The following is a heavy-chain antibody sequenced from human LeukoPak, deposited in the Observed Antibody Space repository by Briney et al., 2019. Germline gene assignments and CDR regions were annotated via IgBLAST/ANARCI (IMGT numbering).Heavy chain of an antibody. D-gene: IGHD3-9*01. V-gene: IGHV3-11*01. Sequence: GGFLRLSCAASGFTFSDYYMTWIRQAPGKGLEWVSYISSSGSTIYDADSVKGRFTISRDNAKNSLYLQMNSLRVEDTAMYYCARVPPDILTGSYYFDYWGQGTLVTVSS. CDR1: GFTFSDYY. CDR2: ISSSGSTI. CDR3: ARVPPDILTGSYYFDY. J-gene: IGHJ4*02.